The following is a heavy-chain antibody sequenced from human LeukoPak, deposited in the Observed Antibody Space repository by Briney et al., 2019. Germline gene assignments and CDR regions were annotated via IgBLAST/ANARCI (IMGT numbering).Heavy chain of an antibody. CDR1: GFTVSSNY. CDR2: IYSGGST. J-gene: IGHJ4*02. D-gene: IGHD3-22*01. Sequence: GGSLRLSCAASGFTVSSNYVSWVRQAPGKGLEWVSVIYSGGSTYYADSVKGRFTISRDNSKHTLYLQMNSLRAEDTAVYYCARGPGDSSGYYLGYWGQGTLVTVSS. V-gene: IGHV3-53*01. CDR3: ARGPGDSSGYYLGY.